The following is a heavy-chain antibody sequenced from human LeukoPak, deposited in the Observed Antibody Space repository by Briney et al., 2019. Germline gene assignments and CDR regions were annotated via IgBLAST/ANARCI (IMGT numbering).Heavy chain of an antibody. Sequence: ASVKVSCKASGYTFTNYGITWMRQAPGQGLEWMGWINPNSGGTNYAQKFQGRVTMTRDTSISTAYMELSRLRSDDTAVYYCARSNIVVVVWDWGQGTLVTVSS. CDR2: INPNSGGT. V-gene: IGHV1-2*02. D-gene: IGHD2-15*01. CDR3: ARSNIVVVVWD. J-gene: IGHJ4*02. CDR1: GYTFTNYG.